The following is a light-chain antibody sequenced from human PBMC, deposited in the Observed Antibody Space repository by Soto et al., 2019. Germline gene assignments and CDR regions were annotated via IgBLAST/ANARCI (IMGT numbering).Light chain of an antibody. Sequence: QAVVTQPPSVSGAPGQRVTISCTGSSSNSGAGYDVHWYPQLPGTAPKLLIYGNSNRPSGVPDRFSGSKSGTSASLAITGLQAEDEADYYYQSYDRSLSGFVFGTGTKLTVL. J-gene: IGLJ1*01. V-gene: IGLV1-40*01. CDR3: QSYDRSLSGFV. CDR1: SSNSGAGYD. CDR2: GNS.